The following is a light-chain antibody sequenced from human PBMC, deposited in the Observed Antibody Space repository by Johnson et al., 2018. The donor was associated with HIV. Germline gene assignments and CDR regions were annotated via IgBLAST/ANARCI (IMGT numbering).Light chain of an antibody. CDR1: SSNIGDNY. CDR2: EDT. V-gene: IGLV1-51*02. Sequence: QSVLTQPPSVSAAPGQKVSISCSGSSSNIGDNYVSWYQQVPGTAPKLLIYEDTKRPSGIPDRFSGSKSGTSATLALPGLQTRDEADYYCETWDNSLNVGHVFGTGTKVTVL. J-gene: IGLJ1*01. CDR3: ETWDNSLNVGHV.